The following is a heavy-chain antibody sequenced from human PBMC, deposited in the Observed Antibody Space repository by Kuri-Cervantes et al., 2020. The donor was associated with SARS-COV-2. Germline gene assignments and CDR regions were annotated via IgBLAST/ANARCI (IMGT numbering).Heavy chain of an antibody. Sequence: ASVKVSCKASGYTFTGYYMHWVRQAPGQGLEWMGWINPNSGGTNYAQKFQGRVTMTRDTSISTAYMELRSLRSDDTAVYYCAAGYSSSWYTDFDYWGQGTLVTVSS. CDR2: INPNSGGT. CDR3: AAGYSSSWYTDFDY. V-gene: IGHV1-2*02. CDR1: GYTFTGYY. D-gene: IGHD6-13*01. J-gene: IGHJ4*02.